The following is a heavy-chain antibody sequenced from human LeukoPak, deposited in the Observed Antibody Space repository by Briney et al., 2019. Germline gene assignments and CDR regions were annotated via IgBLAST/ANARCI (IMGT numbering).Heavy chain of an antibody. CDR2: ISGSGGST. J-gene: IGHJ3*02. CDR3: AKEGPKDYYDSSGYWDAFDI. CDR1: GFTFSSYA. Sequence: GGSLRLSCAASGFTFSSYAMSWVRQAPGKGLEWVSAISGSGGSTYYADSVKGRFTISRDNSKNTLYLQMNSLRAEDTALYYCAKEGPKDYYDSSGYWDAFDIWGQGTMVTVSS. V-gene: IGHV3-23*01. D-gene: IGHD3-22*01.